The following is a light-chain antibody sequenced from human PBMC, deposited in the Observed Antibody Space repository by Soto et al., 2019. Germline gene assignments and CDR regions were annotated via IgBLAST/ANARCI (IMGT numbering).Light chain of an antibody. Sequence: EIVLTQSPATLSLSPGERATLSCGASQIVSSSYLAWYQQKPGLAPRLLIYDASSRATGIPDRFSGSGSGTDFTLTISRLEAEDSAAYYCQQYGSSPLTFGGGTKVEIK. CDR3: QQYGSSPLT. V-gene: IGKV3D-20*01. J-gene: IGKJ4*01. CDR1: QIVSSSY. CDR2: DAS.